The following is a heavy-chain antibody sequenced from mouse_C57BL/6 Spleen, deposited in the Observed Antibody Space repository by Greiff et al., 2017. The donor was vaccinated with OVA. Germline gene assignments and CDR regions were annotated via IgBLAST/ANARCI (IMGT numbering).Heavy chain of an antibody. CDR1: GYTFTDYY. J-gene: IGHJ2*01. CDR3: ARNYYGSSYYFDG. V-gene: IGHV1-26*01. Sequence: VQLQQSGPELVKPGASVKISCKASGYTFTDYYMNWVKQSHGKSLEWIGDINPNNGGTSYNQKFKGKATLTVDKSSSTAYMELRSLTSEDSAVYYCARNYYGSSYYFDGWGQGTTLTVSS. D-gene: IGHD1-1*01. CDR2: INPNNGGT.